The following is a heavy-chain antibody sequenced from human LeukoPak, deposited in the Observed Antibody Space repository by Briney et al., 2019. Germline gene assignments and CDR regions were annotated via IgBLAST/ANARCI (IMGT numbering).Heavy chain of an antibody. CDR1: GYTFTSYG. CDR2: ISAYNGNT. CDR3: ARDDGYDFWSGYYYNGMDV. V-gene: IGHV1-18*01. Sequence: ASVKVSCKASGYTFTSYGISWVRQAPGQGLEWMGWISAYNGNTNYAQKLQGRVTMTTDTSTSTAYMELRSLRPDDTAVYYCARDDGYDFWSGYYYNGMDVWGQGTTVTVSS. D-gene: IGHD3-3*01. J-gene: IGHJ6*02.